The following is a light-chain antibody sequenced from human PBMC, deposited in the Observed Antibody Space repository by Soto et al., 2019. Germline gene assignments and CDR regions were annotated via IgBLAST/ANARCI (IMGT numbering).Light chain of an antibody. V-gene: IGKV3D-15*01. J-gene: IGKJ4*01. CDR1: QSVSSN. CDR3: QQYNDWAPLT. Sequence: EIVMTQSPATLSVSPGERATLSCRASQSVSSNLAWYQQMPGQAPRLLISAASTRATGIPARFSGSGSGTEFTLTISSLQSEDFAVYYCQQYNDWAPLTFGGGTKVEIK. CDR2: AAS.